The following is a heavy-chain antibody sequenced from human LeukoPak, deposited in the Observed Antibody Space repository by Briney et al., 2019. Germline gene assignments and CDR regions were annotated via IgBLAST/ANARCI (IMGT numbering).Heavy chain of an antibody. CDR3: TRPHDY. CDR1: GFTVSTNY. Sequence: PGGSLRLSCAASGFTVSTNYMSWVRQAPGRGLEWVSVIYSGGSTYYADSVKGRFTISRDNSKSTPYLQMNSLRAEDTAVYYCTRPHDYWGQGTLVTVSS. CDR2: IYSGGST. V-gene: IGHV3-53*01. J-gene: IGHJ4*02.